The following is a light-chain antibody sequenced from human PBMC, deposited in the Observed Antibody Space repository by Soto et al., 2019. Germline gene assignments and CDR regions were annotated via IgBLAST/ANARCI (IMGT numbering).Light chain of an antibody. CDR2: EVS. CDR3: TSFTTTNIWV. V-gene: IGLV2-14*01. CDR1: SSNIGINY. J-gene: IGLJ3*02. Sequence: QSVLTQPPSASGTPGQRVTISCSGSSSNIGINYVYWYQQHPGKAPKLVICEVSNRPSGVSSRFSGSKSGNTASLTISGLRTEDEADYYCTSFTTTNIWVFGGGTKLTVL.